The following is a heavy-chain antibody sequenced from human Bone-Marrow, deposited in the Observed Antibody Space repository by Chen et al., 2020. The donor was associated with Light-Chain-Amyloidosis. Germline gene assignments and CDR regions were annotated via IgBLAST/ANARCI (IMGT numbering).Heavy chain of an antibody. Sequence: QVQVVQSGAEVRKPGASVKVSCKVSGYTLSDVSMHWVRQAPGNGLEWMGGFNPEEGEIIYAQKFQGRVALTEDTSTDTAYMEMTSLRSDDTAMYYCATSNTISFEYWGQGTLVTVSS. CDR1: GYTLSDVS. D-gene: IGHD3-9*01. CDR2: FNPEEGEI. V-gene: IGHV1-24*01. CDR3: ATSNTISFEY. J-gene: IGHJ4*02.